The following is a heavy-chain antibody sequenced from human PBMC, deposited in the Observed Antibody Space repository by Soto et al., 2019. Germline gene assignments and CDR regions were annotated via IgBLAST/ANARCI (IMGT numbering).Heavy chain of an antibody. J-gene: IGHJ3*02. CDR2: IDPSDSYT. D-gene: IGHD4-17*01. CDR1: GYSFTSYW. CDR3: ASPRGSMDYGDQRDAFDI. V-gene: IGHV5-10-1*01. Sequence: PGESLKISCKGSGYSFTSYWISWVRQMPGKGLEWMGRIDPSDSYTNYSPSFQGHVTISADKSISTAYLQWSSLKASDTAMYYCASPRGSMDYGDQRDAFDIWGQGTMVTVSS.